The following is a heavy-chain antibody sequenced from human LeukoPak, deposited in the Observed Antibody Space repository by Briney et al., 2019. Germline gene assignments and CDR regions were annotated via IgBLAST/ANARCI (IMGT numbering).Heavy chain of an antibody. V-gene: IGHV3-30*04. CDR3: ARDRGRWLPTDYSYYYKDV. D-gene: IGHD5-24*01. Sequence: GGSLRLSCAASGFTFSTYAMHWVRQAPGKGLEWVALISYDEGDKYYVDSVKGRFTISRDNSRDTLYLQMNSLRPEDTAVYYCARDRGRWLPTDYSYYYKDVWGKGTTVTVS. J-gene: IGHJ6*03. CDR1: GFTFSTYA. CDR2: ISYDEGDK.